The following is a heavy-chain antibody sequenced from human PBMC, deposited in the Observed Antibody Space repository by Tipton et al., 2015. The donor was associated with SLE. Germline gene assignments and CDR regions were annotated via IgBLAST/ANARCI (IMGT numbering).Heavy chain of an antibody. CDR2: ISAYNGNT. D-gene: IGHD6-19*01. J-gene: IGHJ4*02. CDR3: ARDRAEEWLGGVQLLYYFDC. Sequence: QLVQSGAEVKKPGASVKVSCKASGYTFTSYGISWVRQAPGQGLEWMGWISAYNGNTNYAQKLQGRVTMTTDTSTSTAYMELRSLRSDDTAVYYCARDRAEEWLGGVQLLYYFDCWGQGTLVPVSS. V-gene: IGHV1-18*01. CDR1: GYTFTSYG.